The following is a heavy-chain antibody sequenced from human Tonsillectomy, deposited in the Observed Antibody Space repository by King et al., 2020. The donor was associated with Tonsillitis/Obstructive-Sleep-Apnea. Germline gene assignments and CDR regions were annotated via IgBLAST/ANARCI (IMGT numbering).Heavy chain of an antibody. CDR2: ISWNSNTI. Sequence: VQLVQSGGGLVQPGRSLRLSCAASGFTFDDYAMHWVRQAPGKGLEWVSGISWNSNTIGYEDSVKGRFTISGDNAKNSLYLQMNSLRAEDTALYYCAKDRVPYCGGDCYFGGWGQGTLVTVSS. J-gene: IGHJ4*02. CDR1: GFTFDDYA. D-gene: IGHD2-21*01. CDR3: AKDRVPYCGGDCYFGG. V-gene: IGHV3-9*01.